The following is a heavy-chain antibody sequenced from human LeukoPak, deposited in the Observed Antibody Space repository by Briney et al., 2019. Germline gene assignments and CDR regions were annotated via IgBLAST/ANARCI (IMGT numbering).Heavy chain of an antibody. CDR3: ARGGTLGATRGLDY. D-gene: IGHD1-26*01. CDR1: GGTFSSYA. CDR2: IIPIFGTA. Sequence: SVKVSCKASGGTFSSYAISWLRQAPGQGLEWMGGIIPIFGTANYAQKFQGRVTITTDESTSTAYMELSSLRSEDTAVYYCARGGTLGATRGLDYWGQGTLVTVSS. J-gene: IGHJ4*02. V-gene: IGHV1-69*05.